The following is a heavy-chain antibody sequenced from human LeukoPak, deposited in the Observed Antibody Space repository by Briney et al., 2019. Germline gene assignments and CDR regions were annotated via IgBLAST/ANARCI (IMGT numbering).Heavy chain of an antibody. V-gene: IGHV3-48*01. Sequence: GGSLRVSCAASGVTLSGYSMNWVRQAPGKGLEWVSHITFTGTTYYADSVKGRFTISRDNAKKSLSLQMNSLRAEDTAIYYCSIPKFDYWGQSTLVTVSS. CDR2: ITFTGTT. J-gene: IGHJ4*02. CDR3: SIPKFDY. CDR1: GVTLSGYS.